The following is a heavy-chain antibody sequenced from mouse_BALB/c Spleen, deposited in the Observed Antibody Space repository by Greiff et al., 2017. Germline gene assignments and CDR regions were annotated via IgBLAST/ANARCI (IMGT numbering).Heavy chain of an antibody. CDR1: GFTFSSFG. D-gene: IGHD1-1*01. CDR2: ISSGSSTI. J-gene: IGHJ2*01. Sequence: EVNVVESGGGLVQPGGSRKLSCAASGFTFSSFGMHWVRQAPEKGLEWVAYISSGSSTIYYADTVKGRFTISRDNPKNTLFLQMTSLRSEDTAMYYCARAYGSSYVGYFDYWGQGTTLTVSS. V-gene: IGHV5-17*02. CDR3: ARAYGSSYVGYFDY.